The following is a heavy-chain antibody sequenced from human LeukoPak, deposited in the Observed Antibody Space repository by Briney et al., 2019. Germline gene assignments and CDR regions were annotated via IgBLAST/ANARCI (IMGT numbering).Heavy chain of an antibody. CDR3: AREQEYCSSTSCYQWGGNWFDP. J-gene: IGHJ5*02. V-gene: IGHV1-2*02. D-gene: IGHD2-2*01. CDR2: INPNSGGT. CDR1: ENTFTNYY. Sequence: ASVKVSCKASENTFTNYYMHWVRQAPGQGLEWMGWINPNSGGTNYAQKFQGRVTMTRDTSISTAYMELSRLRSDDTAVYYCAREQEYCSSTSCYQWGGNWFDPWGQGTLVTVSS.